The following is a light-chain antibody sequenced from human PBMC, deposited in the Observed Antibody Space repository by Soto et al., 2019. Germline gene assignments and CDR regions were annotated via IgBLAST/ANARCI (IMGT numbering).Light chain of an antibody. V-gene: IGLV2-11*01. J-gene: IGLJ1*01. CDR1: SSDVGGYNY. CDR2: DVS. Sequence: QSALTQPRSVSGSPGRSVTISCTGTSSDVGGYNYISWYQHHPGKAPKVMIYDVSKRPSGVPDRFSGSKSGTTASLTISGLQAEDEADYYCCSYAGSYTFVFGIGTKV. CDR3: CSYAGSYTFV.